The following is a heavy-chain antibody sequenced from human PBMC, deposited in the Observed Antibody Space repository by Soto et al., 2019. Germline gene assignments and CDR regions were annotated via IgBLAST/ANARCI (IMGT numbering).Heavy chain of an antibody. Sequence: GGSRPLSCASSGFPFSRCAMSWVRQAPGKGLEWVSAISGSGGSTYYADSVKGRFTISRDNSKNTLYLQMNSLRAEDTAVYYCAKDGGDYYGSGSYAFDIWGQGTMVTVSS. V-gene: IGHV3-23*01. CDR2: ISGSGGST. J-gene: IGHJ3*02. CDR3: AKDGGDYYGSGSYAFDI. CDR1: GFPFSRCA. D-gene: IGHD3-10*01.